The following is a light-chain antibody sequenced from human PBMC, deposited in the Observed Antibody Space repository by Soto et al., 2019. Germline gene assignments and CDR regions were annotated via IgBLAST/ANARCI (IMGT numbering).Light chain of an antibody. CDR1: QSVTSN. CDR2: GAS. Sequence: EIVLTQSPGTLSLSPGERATLSCRASQSVTSNLLAWYQQKPGQAPRLLMYGASTRATGFPDRFSGSGSGTEFTLTISSLHSEDFAVYYCQQYYDWPITFGQGTRLAIK. V-gene: IGKV3-15*01. CDR3: QQYYDWPIT. J-gene: IGKJ5*01.